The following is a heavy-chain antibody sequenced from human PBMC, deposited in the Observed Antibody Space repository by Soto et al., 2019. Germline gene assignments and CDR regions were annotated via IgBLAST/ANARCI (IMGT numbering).Heavy chain of an antibody. D-gene: IGHD6-19*01. CDR1: GGSFSGYY. CDR3: ARGDIAVAGDAFDI. J-gene: IGHJ3*02. V-gene: IGHV4-34*01. Sequence: SETLSLTCAVYGGSFSGYYWSWIRQPPGKGLEWIGEINHSGSTNYNPSLKSRVTISVDTSKNQFSLKLSSVTAADTALYYCARGDIAVAGDAFDIWGQGTMVTVSS. CDR2: INHSGST.